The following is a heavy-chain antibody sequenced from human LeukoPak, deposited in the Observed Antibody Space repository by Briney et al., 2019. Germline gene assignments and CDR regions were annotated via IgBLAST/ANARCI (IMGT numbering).Heavy chain of an antibody. V-gene: IGHV1-18*04. Sequence: ASVKISCKASGYTFTSYGISWVRQAPGQGLEWMGWISAYNGNTNYAQKLQGRVTMTTDTSTSTAYMELRSLRSDDTAVYYCARDGDIVVVVAANYFDHWGQGTLVTVSS. D-gene: IGHD2-15*01. CDR3: ARDGDIVVVVAANYFDH. CDR2: ISAYNGNT. J-gene: IGHJ4*02. CDR1: GYTFTSYG.